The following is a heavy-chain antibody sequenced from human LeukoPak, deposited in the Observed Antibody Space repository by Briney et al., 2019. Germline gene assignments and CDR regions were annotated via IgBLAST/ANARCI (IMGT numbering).Heavy chain of an antibody. V-gene: IGHV4-59*01. CDR3: ARVAIVVVPAAQPWYFDL. CDR1: GGSISSYY. Sequence: SETLSLTCTVSGGSISSYYWSWIRQPPGKGLEWIGYIYYSGSTNYNPSLKSRVTISVDTSKNQFSLKLSSVTAADTAVYYCARVAIVVVPAAQPWYFDLWGRGTLVTVSS. D-gene: IGHD2-2*03. CDR2: IYYSGST. J-gene: IGHJ2*01.